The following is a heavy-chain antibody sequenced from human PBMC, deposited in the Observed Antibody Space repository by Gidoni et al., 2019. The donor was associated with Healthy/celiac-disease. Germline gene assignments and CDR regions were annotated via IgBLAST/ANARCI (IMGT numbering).Heavy chain of an antibody. J-gene: IGHJ4*02. D-gene: IGHD4-17*01. CDR1: GFTFSRHA. CDR2: ISYDGSNK. Sequence: QVQLVESGGGVVQPGRSLRLSCAASGFTFSRHAMHWVRQAPGKGLEWVAVISYDGSNKYYADSVKGRFTISRDNSKNTLYLQMNSLRAEDTAVYYCARFGGEHNYGDPYYFDYWGQGTLVTVSS. CDR3: ARFGGEHNYGDPYYFDY. V-gene: IGHV3-30-3*01.